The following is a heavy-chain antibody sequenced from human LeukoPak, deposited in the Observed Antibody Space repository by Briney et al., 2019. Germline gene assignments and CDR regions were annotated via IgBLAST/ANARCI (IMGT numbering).Heavy chain of an antibody. CDR3: AKDSPVATW. V-gene: IGHV3-21*04. D-gene: IGHD1-26*01. CDR2: ISSSSSYI. Sequence: PGGSLRLSCAASGFTFSSYSMNWVRQAPGKGLEWLSSISSSSSYIYYADSVKGRFTISRDNSKNTLYLQMDSLRADDTAKYYCAKDSPVATWWGQGTLVTVSS. J-gene: IGHJ4*02. CDR1: GFTFSSYS.